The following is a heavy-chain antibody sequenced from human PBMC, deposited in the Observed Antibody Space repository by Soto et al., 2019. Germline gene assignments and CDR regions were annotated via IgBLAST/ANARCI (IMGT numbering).Heavy chain of an antibody. CDR2: MNPNSGNT. Sequence: QVQLVQSGAEVKKPGASVKVSCKASGYTFTIYDINWVRQATGQGLEWMGWMNPNSGNTGYAQKFQGRVTMTRNTPIGTAYMELTSLRSEDTVVYYCAISRADTAMVWGWFDPWGQGTLVSVSS. CDR1: GYTFTIYD. V-gene: IGHV1-8*01. J-gene: IGHJ5*02. D-gene: IGHD5-18*01. CDR3: AISRADTAMVWGWFDP.